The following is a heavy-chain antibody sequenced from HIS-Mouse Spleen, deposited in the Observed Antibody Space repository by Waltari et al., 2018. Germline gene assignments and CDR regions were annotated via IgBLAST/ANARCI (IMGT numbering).Heavy chain of an antibody. D-gene: IGHD6-13*01. V-gene: IGHV4-39*07. CDR3: AREIPYSSSWYDWYFDL. Sequence: QLQLQESGPGLVKPSETLSLTCTVSGGSISSSSYYWGWIRQPPGKGLEWIGSIYYSGSTYYNPSLKGRVNISVDKSKNQFSMKLSSVTAADTAVYYCAREIPYSSSWYDWYFDLWGRGTLVTVSS. J-gene: IGHJ2*01. CDR2: IYYSGST. CDR1: GGSISSSSYY.